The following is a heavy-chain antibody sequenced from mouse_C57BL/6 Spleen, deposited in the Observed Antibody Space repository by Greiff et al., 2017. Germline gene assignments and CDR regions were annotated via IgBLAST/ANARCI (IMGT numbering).Heavy chain of an antibody. CDR2: IYPGDGDT. Sequence: VQLQQSGAELVKPGASVKISCKASGYAFSSYWMNWVKQRPGKGLEWIGQIYPGDGDTNYNGKFKGKATLTADKSSSTAYMQLSSLTSEDSAVYFCARTPLLRYYFDYWGQGTTLTVSS. D-gene: IGHD1-1*01. CDR1: GYAFSSYW. J-gene: IGHJ2*01. CDR3: ARTPLLRYYFDY. V-gene: IGHV1-80*01.